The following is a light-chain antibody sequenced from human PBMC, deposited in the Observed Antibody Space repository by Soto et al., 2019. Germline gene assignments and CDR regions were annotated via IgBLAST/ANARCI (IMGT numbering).Light chain of an antibody. CDR1: DMISTW. V-gene: IGKV1-5*03. CDR3: QQYNSYSRT. Sequence: DIQMTQSPSTLSASVGDRVTITCRAGDMISTWLAWYQQKPGKAPKLLIYKASALESGVPPRFSGSGSVTECTLTISRLQPDDFATYYCQQYNSYSRTFGPGTKVQ. J-gene: IGKJ1*01. CDR2: KAS.